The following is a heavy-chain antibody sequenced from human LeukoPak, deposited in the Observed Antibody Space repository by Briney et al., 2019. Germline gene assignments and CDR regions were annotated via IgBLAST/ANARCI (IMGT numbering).Heavy chain of an antibody. V-gene: IGHV1-2*04. Sequence: ASVKVSCKASGYTFTGCYMHWVRQAPGQGLEWVGWINPNSGGTNYAQKFQGWVTMTRDTSISTAYMELSRLRSDDTAVYYCARDLGYCSGGSCYWGYYFDYWGQGTLVTVSS. CDR1: GYTFTGCY. J-gene: IGHJ4*02. CDR2: INPNSGGT. D-gene: IGHD2-15*01. CDR3: ARDLGYCSGGSCYWGYYFDY.